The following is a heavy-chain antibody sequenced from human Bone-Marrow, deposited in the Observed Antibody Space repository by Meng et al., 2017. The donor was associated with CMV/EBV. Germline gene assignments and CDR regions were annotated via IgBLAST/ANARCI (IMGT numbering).Heavy chain of an antibody. CDR1: GYTFTGYY. Sequence: ASVKVSCKASGYTFTGYYMHWVRQAPGQGLEWMGWINPNSGGSTSYAQKLQGRVTMTTDTSTCTAYMELSSLSSEDTAVYHCARGTGHCSGGSCYSGFDPWGQGTLVTVSS. J-gene: IGHJ5*02. D-gene: IGHD2-15*01. CDR2: INPNSGGST. V-gene: IGHV1-46*01. CDR3: ARGTGHCSGGSCYSGFDP.